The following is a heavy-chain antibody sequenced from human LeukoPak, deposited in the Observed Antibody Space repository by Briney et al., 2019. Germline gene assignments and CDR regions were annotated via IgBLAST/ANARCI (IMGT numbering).Heavy chain of an antibody. CDR3: ARLVYCSSTSCYTGFGFDP. V-gene: IGHV4-4*02. J-gene: IGHJ5*02. D-gene: IGHD2-2*02. CDR2: IYHSGST. CDR1: GGSISSSNW. Sequence: PSETLSLTCAVSGGSISSSNWWSWVRQPPGKGLEWIGEIYHSGSTNYNPSLKSRVTISVDKSKNQFSLKLSSVTAADTAVYYCARLVYCSSTSCYTGFGFDPWGQGTLVTVSS.